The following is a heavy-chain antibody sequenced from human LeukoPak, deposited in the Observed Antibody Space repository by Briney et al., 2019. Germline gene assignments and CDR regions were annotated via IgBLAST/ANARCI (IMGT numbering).Heavy chain of an antibody. V-gene: IGHV4-31*03. Sequence: SETLSLTCTVSGGSISSGGYYWSWIRQHPGKGLEWIGYIYYSGSTYYNPSLKSRVTISVDTSKNQFSLKLSSVTAADTAVYYCARVTYYDFWSGYYTFDYWGQGTLVTVSS. J-gene: IGHJ4*02. CDR3: ARVTYYDFWSGYYTFDY. CDR2: IYYSGST. CDR1: GGSISSGGYY. D-gene: IGHD3-3*01.